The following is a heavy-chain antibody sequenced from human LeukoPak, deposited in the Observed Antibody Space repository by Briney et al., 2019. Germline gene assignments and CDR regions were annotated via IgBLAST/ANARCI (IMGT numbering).Heavy chain of an antibody. V-gene: IGHV1-69*04. J-gene: IGHJ3*02. D-gene: IGHD2-2*01. CDR3: ARDLSSTSSNAFDI. CDR2: IIPILGIA. CDR1: GGTFSSYA. Sequence: SVKVSCKASGGTFSSYAISWVRQAPGQGLEWMGRIIPILGIANYAQKFQGRVTITADESTSTAYMELSSLRSEDTAVYYCARDLSSTSSNAFDIWGQGTMVTVSS.